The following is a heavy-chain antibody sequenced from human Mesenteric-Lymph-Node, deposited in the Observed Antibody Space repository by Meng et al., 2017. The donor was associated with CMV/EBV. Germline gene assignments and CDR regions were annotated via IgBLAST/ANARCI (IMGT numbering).Heavy chain of an antibody. CDR1: GGTFSSYA. Sequence: SVKVSCKASGGTFSSYAISWVRQAPGQGLEWMGGIIPIFGTANYAQKFQGRVTITTDESTSTAYMELSSLRSEDTAVYYCAIAKAVAGTWPFYYYGMDVWGQGTTVTVSS. CDR2: IIPIFGTA. J-gene: IGHJ6*02. V-gene: IGHV1-69*05. CDR3: AIAKAVAGTWPFYYYGMDV. D-gene: IGHD6-19*01.